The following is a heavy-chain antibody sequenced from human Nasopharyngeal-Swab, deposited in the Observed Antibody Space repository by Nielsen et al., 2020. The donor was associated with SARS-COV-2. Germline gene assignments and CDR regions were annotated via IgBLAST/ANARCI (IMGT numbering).Heavy chain of an antibody. CDR2: IYYSGST. CDR1: GGSISSYY. J-gene: IGHJ5*02. D-gene: IGHD3-16*02. CDR3: AREGGLDYDYVWGSYRPSNWFDP. V-gene: IGHV4-59*01. Sequence: SDTLSLTCTVPGGSISSYYWSWIRQPPGKGLEWIGYIYYSGSTNYNPSLKSRVTISVDTSKNQFSLKLSSVTAADTAVYYCAREGGLDYDYVWGSYRPSNWFDPWGQGTLVTVSS.